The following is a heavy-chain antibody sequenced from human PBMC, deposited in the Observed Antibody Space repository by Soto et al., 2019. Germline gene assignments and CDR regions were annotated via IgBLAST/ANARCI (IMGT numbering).Heavy chain of an antibody. V-gene: IGHV3-7*01. CDR2: MNQDGSAK. D-gene: IGHD4-17*01. J-gene: IGHJ4*02. Sequence: EVQLVESGGGLVQPGGSLRVSCTASGFTFSTYWMSWVRQAPGKGLEWVANMNQDGSAKYYVDSVKGRFTISRDNPKNSLYLQMDSLRPEDTAVYYCVRGFRHDYGDREAGHWGQGTLVTVSS. CDR3: VRGFRHDYGDREAGH. CDR1: GFTFSTYW.